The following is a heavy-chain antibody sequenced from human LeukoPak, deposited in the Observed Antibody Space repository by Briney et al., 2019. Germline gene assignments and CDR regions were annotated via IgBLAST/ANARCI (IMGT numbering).Heavy chain of an antibody. J-gene: IGHJ5*02. V-gene: IGHV4-39*07. CDR2: IYYSGST. CDR3: ARGYDSSGYAPDP. Sequence: GSLRLSCAASGFSFSTYSMNWVRQPPGKGLEWIGSIYYSGSTYYNPSLKSRVTISVDTSKNQFSLKLSSVTAADTAVYYCARGYDSSGYAPDPWGQGTLVTVSS. CDR1: GFSFSTYS. D-gene: IGHD3-22*01.